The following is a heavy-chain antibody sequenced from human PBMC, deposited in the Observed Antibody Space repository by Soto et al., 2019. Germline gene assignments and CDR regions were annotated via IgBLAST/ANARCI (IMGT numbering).Heavy chain of an antibody. V-gene: IGHV4-4*02. CDR2: IYYSGST. Sequence: SETLSLTCAVSGGSISSSNWWSWVRQPPGKGLEWIGKIYYSGSTNYNPSLKSRVTMSVDTSKNQFSLKLSSVTAADTAVYYCARDPTAAGIPFFDYWGQGSLVTVSS. CDR1: GGSISSSNW. CDR3: ARDPTAAGIPFFDY. D-gene: IGHD6-13*01. J-gene: IGHJ4*02.